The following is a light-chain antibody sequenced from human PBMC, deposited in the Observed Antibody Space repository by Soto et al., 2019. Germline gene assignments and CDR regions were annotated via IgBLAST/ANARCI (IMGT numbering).Light chain of an antibody. J-gene: IGKJ5*01. V-gene: IGKV3-20*01. Sequence: EVVLTQSPGTLSLSRGERATLSCRASERIYSAYLGWYQQKPGQAPRLLIYGTSSRATGIPDRFSGSGSGTDFTLTISRLEPEDCAVYYCQQYGNSPITFGQVTRLEIK. CDR3: QQYGNSPIT. CDR2: GTS. CDR1: ERIYSAY.